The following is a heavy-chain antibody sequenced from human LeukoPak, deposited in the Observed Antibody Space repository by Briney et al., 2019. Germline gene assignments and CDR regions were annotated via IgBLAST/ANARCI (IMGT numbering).Heavy chain of an antibody. CDR2: ISASGAST. D-gene: IGHD6-19*01. J-gene: IGHJ4*02. CDR1: EFTFSNYG. Sequence: GGSLRLSRAASEFTFSNYGMNWVRQAPGQGLEWVSGISASGASTYYADSVKGRFTISRDNSKNTLYLQMNSLRVEDTAVYYCAKARTYQIAVAGTYWGQGTLVTVSS. V-gene: IGHV3-23*01. CDR3: AKARTYQIAVAGTY.